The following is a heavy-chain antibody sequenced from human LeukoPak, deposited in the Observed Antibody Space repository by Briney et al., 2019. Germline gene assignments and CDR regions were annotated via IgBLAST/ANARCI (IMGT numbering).Heavy chain of an antibody. Sequence: ASQTLSLTCAVSGGSISSGGYSWSWIRQPPGKGLGWIGYIYHSGSTYYNPSLKSRVTISVDRSKNQFSLKLSSVTAADTAVYYCARAAYCGGDCLADAFDIWGQGTMVTVSS. J-gene: IGHJ3*02. CDR1: GGSISSGGYS. D-gene: IGHD2-21*02. V-gene: IGHV4-30-2*01. CDR3: ARAAYCGGDCLADAFDI. CDR2: IYHSGST.